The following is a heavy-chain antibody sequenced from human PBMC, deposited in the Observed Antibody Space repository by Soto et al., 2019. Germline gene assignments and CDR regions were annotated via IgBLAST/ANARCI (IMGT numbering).Heavy chain of an antibody. CDR2: IYYSGST. Sequence: QVQLQESGPGLVKPSQTLSLTCTVSGGSISSGGYYWSWIRQHPGKGLEWIGYIYYSGSTYYNPSLKSRVTKSVDTSKNQFSLKLSSVTAADTAVYYCASRGYSYGFSLGMDVWGQGTTVTVSS. CDR1: GGSISSGGYY. CDR3: ASRGYSYGFSLGMDV. D-gene: IGHD5-18*01. J-gene: IGHJ6*02. V-gene: IGHV4-31*03.